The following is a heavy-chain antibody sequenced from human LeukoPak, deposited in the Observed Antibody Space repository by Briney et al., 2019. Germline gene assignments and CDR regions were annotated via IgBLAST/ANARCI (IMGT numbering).Heavy chain of an antibody. Sequence: ASVKVSCKASGYTFTSYAMHWVRQAPGQRLEWMGWINAGNGNTKYSQKFQGRVTITRDTSASTAYMELSSLRSEDTAVYYCASPGLRYFDWLLTDDAFDIWGQGTMVTVSS. CDR1: GYTFTSYA. V-gene: IGHV1-3*01. CDR3: ASPGLRYFDWLLTDDAFDI. CDR2: INAGNGNT. J-gene: IGHJ3*02. D-gene: IGHD3-9*01.